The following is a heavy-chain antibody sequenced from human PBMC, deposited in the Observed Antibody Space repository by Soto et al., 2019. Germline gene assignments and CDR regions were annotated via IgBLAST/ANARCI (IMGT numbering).Heavy chain of an antibody. V-gene: IGHV3-48*01. CDR3: ARVLGEPADYYYYGMDV. Sequence: GGSLRLSCAASGFTFSSYSMNWVRQAPGKGLEWVSYISSSSSTIYYADSVKGRFTISRDNAKNSLYLQMNSLRAEDTAVYYCARVLGEPADYYYYGMDVWGQGTTVTVSS. J-gene: IGHJ6*02. CDR2: ISSSSSTI. D-gene: IGHD3-16*01. CDR1: GFTFSSYS.